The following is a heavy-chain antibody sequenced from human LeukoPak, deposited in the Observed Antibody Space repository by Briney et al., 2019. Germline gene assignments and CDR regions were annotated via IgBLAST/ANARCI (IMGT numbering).Heavy chain of an antibody. CDR2: IYYSGST. Sequence: PSETLSLTCTVSGGSISSYYWSRIRQPPGKGLEWIGYIYYSGSTSYNPSLKSRVTISVDTSKNQFSLKLSSVTAADTAVYYCARVEYSGYDSWGQGTLVTVSS. V-gene: IGHV4-59*01. J-gene: IGHJ5*02. CDR3: ARVEYSGYDS. CDR1: GGSISSYY. D-gene: IGHD5-12*01.